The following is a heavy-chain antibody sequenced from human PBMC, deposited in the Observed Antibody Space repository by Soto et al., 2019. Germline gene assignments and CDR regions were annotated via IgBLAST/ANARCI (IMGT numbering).Heavy chain of an antibody. CDR1: GFSLSTSGMC. CDR3: ARIVRIAVAGYHFDY. D-gene: IGHD6-19*01. J-gene: IGHJ4*02. CDR2: IDWDDDK. Sequence: SGPTLVNPTQTLTLTCTFSGFSLSTSGMCVSWIRQPPGKALEWLARIDWDDDKYYSTSLKTRLTISKDTSKNQVVLTMTNMDPVDTATYYCARIVRIAVAGYHFDYWGQGTLVTVSS. V-gene: IGHV2-70*11.